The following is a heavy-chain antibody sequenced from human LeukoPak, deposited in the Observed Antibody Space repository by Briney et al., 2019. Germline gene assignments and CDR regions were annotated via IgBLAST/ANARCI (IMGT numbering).Heavy chain of an antibody. D-gene: IGHD3-3*01. CDR2: INAGNGNT. J-gene: IGHJ4*02. V-gene: IGHV1-3*01. CDR3: ARDMGTDFWSGYSLPGGY. CDR1: GYTFTSYA. Sequence: ASVKVSCKASGYTFTSYAMHWVRRAPGQRLEWMGWINAGNGNTEYSQKFRGRVTITRDTSASTAYMELSSLRSEDTAVYYCARDMGTDFWSGYSLPGGYWGQGTLVTVSS.